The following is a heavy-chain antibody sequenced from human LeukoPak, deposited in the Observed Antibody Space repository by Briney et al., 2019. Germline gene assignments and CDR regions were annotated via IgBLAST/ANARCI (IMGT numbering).Heavy chain of an antibody. D-gene: IGHD4-17*01. Sequence: GGSLRLSCAASGFTVSSNYMSWVRQAPGKGLVWVSRINSDGSSTTSADSVKGRFTISRDNAKNTLYPQMNSLRAEDTAVYYCAKGGATVIDYWGQGTLVTVSS. CDR2: INSDGSST. J-gene: IGHJ4*02. CDR3: AKGGATVIDY. CDR1: GFTVSSNY. V-gene: IGHV3-74*01.